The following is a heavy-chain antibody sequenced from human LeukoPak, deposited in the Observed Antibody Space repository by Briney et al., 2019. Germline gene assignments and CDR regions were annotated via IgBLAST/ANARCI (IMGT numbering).Heavy chain of an antibody. Sequence: IRQPPGKGLEWIGYIYTSGSTNYNPSLKSRVTISVDTSKNQFSLKLSSVTAADTAVYYCARGLMTAAATFDYWGQGALVTVSS. V-gene: IGHV4-4*09. J-gene: IGHJ4*02. CDR2: IYTSGST. D-gene: IGHD6-13*01. CDR3: ARGLMTAAATFDY.